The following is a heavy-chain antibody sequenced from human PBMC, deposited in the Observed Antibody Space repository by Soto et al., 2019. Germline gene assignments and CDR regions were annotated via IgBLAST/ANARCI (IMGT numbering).Heavy chain of an antibody. Sequence: GGSLRLSCAASGFTFSSYAMHWVRQAPGKGLEWVAVISYDGSNKYYADSVKGRFTISRDNSKNTLYLQMNSLRAEDTAVYYCARDPSPRYSYGPDYWGQGTLVTVSS. CDR1: GFTFSSYA. J-gene: IGHJ4*02. CDR3: ARDPSPRYSYGPDY. D-gene: IGHD5-18*01. CDR2: ISYDGSNK. V-gene: IGHV3-30-3*01.